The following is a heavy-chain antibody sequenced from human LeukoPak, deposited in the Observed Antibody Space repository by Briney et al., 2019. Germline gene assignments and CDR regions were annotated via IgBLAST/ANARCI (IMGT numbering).Heavy chain of an antibody. J-gene: IGHJ4*02. CDR1: GFTFNNYG. CDR2: ISYDGSNK. Sequence: GGSLRLSCAASGFTFNNYGMHWVRQAPGKGLEWVAVISYDGSNKYYADSVKGRFTISRDNSRNTLYLQMNSLTTEDTAVYCCAKDRLVGTTYFDYWGQGTLVTVSS. D-gene: IGHD1-26*01. CDR3: AKDRLVGTTYFDY. V-gene: IGHV3-30*18.